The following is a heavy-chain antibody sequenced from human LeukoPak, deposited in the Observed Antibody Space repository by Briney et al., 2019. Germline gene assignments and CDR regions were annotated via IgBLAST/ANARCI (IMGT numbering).Heavy chain of an antibody. Sequence: GGSLRLSCAASGFILSDYNMNWVRQAPGKGLEWVSFIAISGTYITYADSVKGRFTISRDNAKNSLYLQMNTLRAEDTAVYYCARDLSATARAYDYWGQGTLVTVSS. CDR2: IAISGTYI. CDR3: ARDLSATARAYDY. CDR1: GFILSDYN. J-gene: IGHJ4*02. D-gene: IGHD1-26*01. V-gene: IGHV3-21*01.